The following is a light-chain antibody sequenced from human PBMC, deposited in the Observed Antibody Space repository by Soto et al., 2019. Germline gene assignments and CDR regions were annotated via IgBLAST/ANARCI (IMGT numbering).Light chain of an antibody. CDR1: QSISNNW. CDR3: QQYSDYYS. Sequence: DIQMTQSPSTLSASVGDRVTITCRASQSISNNWLAWYQQAPGKAPKLLIFDASSLESGVPSRFSGSGSGTEFTLTINSLQPDDFASYDFQQYSDYYSFGQGTKLEIK. J-gene: IGKJ2*03. CDR2: DAS. V-gene: IGKV1-5*01.